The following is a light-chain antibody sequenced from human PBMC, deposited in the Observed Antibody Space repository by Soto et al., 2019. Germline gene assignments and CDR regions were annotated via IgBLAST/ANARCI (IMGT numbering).Light chain of an antibody. CDR3: QQSYSTPIT. CDR1: QSISSY. CDR2: AAS. Sequence: DIEKTESRCSLSASVGDRVTITCRASQSISSYLNWYQQKPGKAPKLLIYAASSLQSGVPSRFSGSGSGTDFTLTISSLQPEDFATYYCQQSYSTPITFGQGTRLEI. J-gene: IGKJ5*01. V-gene: IGKV1-39*01.